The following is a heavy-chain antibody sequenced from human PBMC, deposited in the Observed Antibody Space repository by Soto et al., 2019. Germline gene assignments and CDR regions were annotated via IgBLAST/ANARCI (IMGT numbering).Heavy chain of an antibody. CDR1: GGSISTYY. V-gene: IGHV4-59*08. CDR3: ARLHGVYYDSSGYYHYWYFDL. Sequence: SETLSLTCTVSGGSISTYYWSWIRQPPGKGLEWIGYIYYSGSTNYNPSLKSRVTISVDTSKNQFSLKLSSVTAADTAVYYCARLHGVYYDSSGYYHYWYFDLWGRGTLVTVSS. J-gene: IGHJ2*01. D-gene: IGHD3-22*01. CDR2: IYYSGST.